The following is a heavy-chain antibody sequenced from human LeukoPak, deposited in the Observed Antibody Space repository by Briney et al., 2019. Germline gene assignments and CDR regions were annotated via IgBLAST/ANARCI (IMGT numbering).Heavy chain of an antibody. V-gene: IGHV1-2*02. D-gene: IGHD6-13*01. CDR3: SAKLIAAAGRETDY. CDR1: GYTFTGCY. CDR2: INPNSGGT. Sequence: ASVTVSCKASGYTFTGCYMHWVRQAPGQGLELMGWINPNSGGTNYAQKFQGRFTMTRDTSISTAYMELSRLRSDDSAVYYCSAKLIAAAGRETDYWGQGTLVTASS. J-gene: IGHJ4*02.